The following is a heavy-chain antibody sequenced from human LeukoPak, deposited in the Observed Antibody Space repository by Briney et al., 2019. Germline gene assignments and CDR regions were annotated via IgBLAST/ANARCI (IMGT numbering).Heavy chain of an antibody. CDR2: ISGDGSMT. V-gene: IGHV3-74*01. J-gene: IGHJ4*02. CDR3: ARYSSSSGGASHYFDY. CDR1: GFSLRSYW. D-gene: IGHD6-6*01. Sequence: GGSLRLSCAVSGFSLRSYWMHWVRQAPGKGLVWVSRISGDGSMTNYADSVKGRFTISRDNAKNTVYPQMNSLRAEDTAVYYCARYSSSSGGASHYFDYWGQGTLVTVSS.